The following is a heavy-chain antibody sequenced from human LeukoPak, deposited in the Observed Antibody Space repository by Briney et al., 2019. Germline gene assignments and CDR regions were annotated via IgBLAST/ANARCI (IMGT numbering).Heavy chain of an antibody. CDR2: ISDGGDRK. CDR1: GFTFSSYA. J-gene: IGHJ4*02. V-gene: IGHV3-23*01. CDR3: AKVPTPFYDSSGFDY. D-gene: IGHD3-22*01. Sequence: PGGSLRLSCAASGFTFSSYAMSWVRQAPGKGLEWVSAISDGGDRKHYADSVQGRFTVSRDNSKNTVYLQMNSLRAEDAAVYSCAKVPTPFYDSSGFDYWGQGTLVTVSS.